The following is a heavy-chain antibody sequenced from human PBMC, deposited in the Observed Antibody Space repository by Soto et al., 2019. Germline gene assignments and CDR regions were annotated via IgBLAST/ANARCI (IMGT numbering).Heavy chain of an antibody. Sequence: SVKVSCKASGGTFSSYAISWVRQAPGQGLEWMGGIIPIFGTANYAQKFQGRVTITADKSTSTAYMELSSLRSEDTAVYYCARVRQLVSIYYYGMDVWGKGPTVTVSS. CDR3: ARVRQLVSIYYYGMDV. V-gene: IGHV1-69*06. J-gene: IGHJ6*04. D-gene: IGHD6-6*01. CDR1: GGTFSSYA. CDR2: IIPIFGTA.